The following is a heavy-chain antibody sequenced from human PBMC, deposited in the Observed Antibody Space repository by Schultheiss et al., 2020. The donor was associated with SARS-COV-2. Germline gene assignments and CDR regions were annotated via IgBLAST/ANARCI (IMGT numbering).Heavy chain of an antibody. CDR1: GFTVSSNY. CDR2: IYSGGST. D-gene: IGHD5-24*01. V-gene: IGHV3-53*01. Sequence: GGSLRLSCAASGFTVSSNYMSWVRQAPGKGLEWVSVIYSGGSTYYADSVKGRFTISRDNAKNSLYLQMNSLRAEDTAVYYCARRGEMATIGWSFYGMDVWGQGTTVTVSS. CDR3: ARRGEMATIGWSFYGMDV. J-gene: IGHJ6*02.